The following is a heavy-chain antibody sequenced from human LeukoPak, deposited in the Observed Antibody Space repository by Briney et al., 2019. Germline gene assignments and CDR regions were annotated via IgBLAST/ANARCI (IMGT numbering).Heavy chain of an antibody. Sequence: GGSLRLSCAASGFTFSSYGLHWVRQAPGKGLEWVAVISYDGSNKYYEDSVKGRFTISRDNSKNTLYLQMNSLRAEDTAVYYCAKEHRDGYSYGQGLDYWGQGTLVTVSS. D-gene: IGHD5-18*01. V-gene: IGHV3-30*18. CDR2: ISYDGSNK. J-gene: IGHJ4*02. CDR3: AKEHRDGYSYGQGLDY. CDR1: GFTFSSYG.